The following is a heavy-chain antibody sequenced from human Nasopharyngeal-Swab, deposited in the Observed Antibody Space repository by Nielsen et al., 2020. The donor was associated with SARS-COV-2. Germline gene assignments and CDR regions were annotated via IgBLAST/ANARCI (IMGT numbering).Heavy chain of an antibody. D-gene: IGHD1-26*01. CDR1: GGSISSSSYY. J-gene: IGHJ6*02. V-gene: IGHV4-39*02. CDR2: IYYSGST. Sequence: GSLRLSCTVSGGSISSSSYYWGWIRQPPGKGLEWIGSIYYSGSTYYNPSLKSRVTISVDMSKNQFSLKLSSVTAADTAVYYCARDYRGAGYYYYGMDVWGQGTTVTVSS. CDR3: ARDYRGAGYYYYGMDV.